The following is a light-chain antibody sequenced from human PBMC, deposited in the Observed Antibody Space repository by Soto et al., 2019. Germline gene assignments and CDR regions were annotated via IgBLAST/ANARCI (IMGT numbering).Light chain of an antibody. V-gene: IGKV3-11*01. CDR1: QSVSSY. CDR2: DAS. J-gene: IGKJ5*01. Sequence: ELVLTQSPAPLSLSPGERATFSCRASQSVSSYLAWYQQKPGQAHRLLIYDASNRATGIPTRFSGSGSGTDFTLTISSLEPEDFAVYYCQQRSNWPRITFGQGTRLEI. CDR3: QQRSNWPRIT.